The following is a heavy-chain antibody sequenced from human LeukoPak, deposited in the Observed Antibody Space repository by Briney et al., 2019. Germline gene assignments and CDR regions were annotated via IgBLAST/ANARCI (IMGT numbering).Heavy chain of an antibody. CDR3: AKDSPSNYYDSSGYSDY. V-gene: IGHV3-7*03. CDR2: IKQDGREK. J-gene: IGHJ4*02. CDR1: GFTFSSYW. Sequence: GGSLRLSCAASGFTFSSYWMSWVRQAPGKGLEWVANIKQDGREKYYVDSVKGRFTISRDNAKNSLYLQMNSLRAEDTAVYYCAKDSPSNYYDSSGYSDYWGQGTLVTVSS. D-gene: IGHD3-22*01.